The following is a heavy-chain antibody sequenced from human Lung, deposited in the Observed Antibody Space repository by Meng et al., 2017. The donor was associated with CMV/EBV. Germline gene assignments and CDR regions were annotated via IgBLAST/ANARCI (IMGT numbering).Heavy chain of an antibody. J-gene: IGHJ4*01. CDR3: ANGIFIYPAAILPFDH. D-gene: IGHD2-2*01. Sequence: GGSLRLXCTASGFTFSSYAMTWVRRAPGKGLEWVSSIGGVGGGTYYAHSVKGRFTISRDNSKSTLYLQMSSLRVDDTALYYCANGIFIYPAAILPFDHWGLGTLVTVSS. V-gene: IGHV3-23*01. CDR1: GFTFSSYA. CDR2: IGGVGGGT.